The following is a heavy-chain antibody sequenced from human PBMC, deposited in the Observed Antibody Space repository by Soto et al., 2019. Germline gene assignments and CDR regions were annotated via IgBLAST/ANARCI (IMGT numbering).Heavy chain of an antibody. CDR3: ARGVAYGESGEPGFDY. V-gene: IGHV1-8*01. CDR1: GYTFTSYD. D-gene: IGHD4-17*01. Sequence: ASVKVSCKASGYTFTSYDINWVRQATGQGLEWMGWMNPNSGNTGYAQKFQGRVTMTRNTSISTAYMELSSLRSEDTAVYYCARGVAYGESGEPGFDYWGQGTLVTVSS. CDR2: MNPNSGNT. J-gene: IGHJ4*02.